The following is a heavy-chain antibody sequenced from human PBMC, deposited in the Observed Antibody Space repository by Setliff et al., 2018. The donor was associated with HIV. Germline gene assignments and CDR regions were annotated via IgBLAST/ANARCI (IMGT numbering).Heavy chain of an antibody. CDR1: GGSISSYY. CDR2: ISYRGNT. V-gene: IGHV4-59*08. Sequence: SETLSLTCTVSGGSISSYYWSWIRQPPGKGLEWIGCISYRGNTNYNPALKSRLAISLGTSKNQFSLKLSSVTAADTAVYYCARRWVIAAGNWFDPWGQGTLVTVSS. J-gene: IGHJ5*02. D-gene: IGHD6-13*01. CDR3: ARRWVIAAGNWFDP.